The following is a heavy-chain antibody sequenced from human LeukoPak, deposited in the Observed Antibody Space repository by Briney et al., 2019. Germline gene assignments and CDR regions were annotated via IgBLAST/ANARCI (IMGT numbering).Heavy chain of an antibody. D-gene: IGHD4-17*01. J-gene: IGHJ5*02. CDR1: GFTFSSYN. V-gene: IGHV3-74*01. CDR3: AREKDDHGDPGPLDA. Sequence: GGSLRLSCAASGFTFSSYNMHWVRHVPGKGLVWVARIYNDGSTTNYADSVKGRFTISRDNAANTLFLQMSSLRAEDTAVYYCAREKDDHGDPGPLDAWGQGDLVTVSS. CDR2: IYNDGSTT.